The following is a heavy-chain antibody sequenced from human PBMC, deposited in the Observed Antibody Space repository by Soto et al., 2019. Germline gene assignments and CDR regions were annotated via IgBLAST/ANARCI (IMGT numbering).Heavy chain of an antibody. D-gene: IGHD3-16*01. CDR3: AKDGGDLYFDY. CDR2: IWYDGSNK. CDR1: GFTFSSYG. V-gene: IGHV3-33*06. Sequence: QVQLVESGGGVVQPGRSLRLSCVASGFTFSSYGMHWVRQAPGKGLEWVAVIWYDGSNKYHADSVKGRFTISRDNSKNMLYLQMNSLRAEDTAVYYCAKDGGDLYFDYWGQGTLVTVSS. J-gene: IGHJ4*02.